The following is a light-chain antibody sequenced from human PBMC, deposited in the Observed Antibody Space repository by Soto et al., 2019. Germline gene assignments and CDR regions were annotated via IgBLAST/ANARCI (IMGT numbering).Light chain of an antibody. V-gene: IGKV3-15*01. CDR1: QSIISK. Sequence: ETVMTQSPATLSVSPGERATLXCRASQSIISKLDWSQQRTGEAPRLLIYGASTRATGIPVRFSGSASGTEFTLTISSLQSEDFTVYYCQQYNKWPLKFGQGTRWIS. CDR2: GAS. CDR3: QQYNKWPLK. J-gene: IGKJ1*01.